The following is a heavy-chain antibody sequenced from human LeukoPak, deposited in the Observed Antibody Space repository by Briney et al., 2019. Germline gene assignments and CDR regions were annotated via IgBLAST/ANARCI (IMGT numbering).Heavy chain of an antibody. D-gene: IGHD3-9*01. CDR3: ARSGTLRYFDWLLNFDY. Sequence: GASVKVSCKASGYTFTSYYMHWVRQAPGQGLEWMGIINPSGGSTSYAQKFQGRVTMTRDTSTSTVYMELSSLRSEDTAVYYCARSGTLRYFDWLLNFDYWGQGTLVTVSS. CDR2: INPSGGST. V-gene: IGHV1-46*01. CDR1: GYTFTSYY. J-gene: IGHJ4*02.